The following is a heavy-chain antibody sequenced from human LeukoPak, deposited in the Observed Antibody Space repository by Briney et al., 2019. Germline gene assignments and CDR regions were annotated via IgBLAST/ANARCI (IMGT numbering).Heavy chain of an antibody. V-gene: IGHV1-46*01. CDR2: INPSGGST. CDR3: ARDGLNGSGSYYKWGAFDI. Sequence: VASVKVSCKASGYTFTSYYMHWVRQAPGQGLEWMGIINPSGGSTSYAQKFQGRVTMTRDTSTSTVYMELSSLRSEDTAVYYCARDGLNGSGSYYKWGAFDIWGQGTMVTVSS. D-gene: IGHD3-10*01. CDR1: GYTFTSYY. J-gene: IGHJ3*02.